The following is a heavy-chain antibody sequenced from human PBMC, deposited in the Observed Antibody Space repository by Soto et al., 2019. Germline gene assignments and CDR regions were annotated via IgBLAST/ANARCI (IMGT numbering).Heavy chain of an antibody. CDR3: ARALPSGNYPISYYYGMDV. CDR2: IIPIFGTA. CDR1: GGTFSSYA. J-gene: IGHJ6*02. D-gene: IGHD1-26*01. V-gene: IGHV1-69*13. Sequence: SVKVSCKASGGTFSSYAISWVRQAPGQGLEWMGGIIPIFGTANYAQKFQGRVTITADESTSTAYMELSSLRSEDTAVYYCARALPSGNYPISYYYGMDVWGQGTTVTVSS.